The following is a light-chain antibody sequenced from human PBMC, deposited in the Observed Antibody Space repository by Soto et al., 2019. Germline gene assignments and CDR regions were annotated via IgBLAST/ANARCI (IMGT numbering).Light chain of an antibody. CDR1: QSVSNY. CDR3: QQRSDWPLT. V-gene: IGKV3-11*01. Sequence: EIVLTQSPATLSLSPGERATLSCRASQSVSNYLAWYQQKPGQAPRLLMYDASNRAPGIPARFSGSGSGTDFTLIISSLEPEDFAVYYCQQRSDWPLTFGPGTKVDIK. J-gene: IGKJ3*01. CDR2: DAS.